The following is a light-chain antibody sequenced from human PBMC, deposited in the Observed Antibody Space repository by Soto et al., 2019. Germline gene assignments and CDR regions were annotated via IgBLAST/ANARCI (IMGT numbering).Light chain of an antibody. CDR1: TTDVGSYNL. CDR2: EVS. Sequence: QSALTQPASVSGSPGQSITISCTGTTTDVGSYNLVSWYQQHPGRAPKLMIYEVSRRPSGVSNRFSGPKSGNTASLTISGLQAEDEADYYCCSWAGSNTFYFFGTGTKVTVL. V-gene: IGLV2-23*02. J-gene: IGLJ1*01. CDR3: CSWAGSNTFYF.